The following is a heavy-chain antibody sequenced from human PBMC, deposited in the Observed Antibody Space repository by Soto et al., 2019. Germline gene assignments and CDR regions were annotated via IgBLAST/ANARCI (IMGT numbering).Heavy chain of an antibody. CDR3: TSPDIVVVVAVLSGDDAFDI. CDR1: GFTFGDYA. CDR2: IRSKAYGGTT. J-gene: IGHJ3*02. D-gene: IGHD2-15*01. Sequence: GGSLRLSCTASGFTFGDYAMSWFRQAPGKGLEWVGFIRSKAYGGTTEYAASVKGRFTISRDDSKSIAYLQMNSLKTEDTAVYYCTSPDIVVVVAVLSGDDAFDIWGQGTMVTVSS. V-gene: IGHV3-49*03.